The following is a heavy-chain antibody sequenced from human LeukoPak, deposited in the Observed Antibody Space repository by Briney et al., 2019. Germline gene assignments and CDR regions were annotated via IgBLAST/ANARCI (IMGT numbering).Heavy chain of an antibody. J-gene: IGHJ4*02. CDR3: GRPDSSGWYYFDY. V-gene: IGHV5-51*01. Sequence: GESLKISCKGFGYSFTTNWIGWVRQMPGKGLEWMGIIYPGDSATRYSLSFQGRVTISVDKSISTVYLQWSSLKASDTAMYYCGRPDSSGWYYFDYWGQGTLVTVSS. CDR1: GYSFTTNW. CDR2: IYPGDSAT. D-gene: IGHD6-19*01.